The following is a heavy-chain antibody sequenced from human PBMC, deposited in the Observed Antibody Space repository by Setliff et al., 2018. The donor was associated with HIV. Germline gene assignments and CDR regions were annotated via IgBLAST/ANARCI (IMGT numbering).Heavy chain of an antibody. V-gene: IGHV1-18*01. J-gene: IGHJ3*02. CDR1: GYTFTNYG. CDR2: ISAYNGDT. CDR3: ARLKGVLVVMLDAFDI. Sequence: ASVKVSCKASGYTFTNYGISWVRQAPGQGSEWLGWISAYNGDTKYAQKFQGRVTMTTDTSTTTAHMELRSLRSDDTAVYYCARLKGVLVVMLDAFDIWGQGTMVT. D-gene: IGHD2-15*01.